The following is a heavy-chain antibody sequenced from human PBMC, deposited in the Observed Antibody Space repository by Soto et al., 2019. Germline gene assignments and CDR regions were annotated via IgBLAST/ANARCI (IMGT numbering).Heavy chain of an antibody. CDR3: ARGSTGAFDI. CDR1: GGSISSGDYY. J-gene: IGHJ3*02. Sequence: PSETLSLTCTVSGGSISSGDYYWSWIRQPPGKGLEWIEYVYYSGSTYYNPSLKSRVTISVDTSKHQFSLMLSSVTAADTGVYYCARGSTGAFDIWGQGTMVTVSS. D-gene: IGHD1-1*01. V-gene: IGHV4-30-4*01. CDR2: VYYSGST.